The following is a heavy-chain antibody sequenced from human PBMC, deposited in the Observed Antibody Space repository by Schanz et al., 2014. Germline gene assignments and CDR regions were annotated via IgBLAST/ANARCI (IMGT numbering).Heavy chain of an antibody. V-gene: IGHV3-21*02. CDR1: GFDFNSYS. J-gene: IGHJ4*01. Sequence: EVRLVESGGGLVQPGGSLRLSCEASGFDFNSYSMNWVRQAPGKGLEWVSSISSSSSYIYYADSVKGRFTISRDNSRNTLYLQMNSLRAEDTAVYYCAREQIMAAAGLVDYWGHGTLVTVSS. D-gene: IGHD6-13*01. CDR2: ISSSSSYI. CDR3: AREQIMAAAGLVDY.